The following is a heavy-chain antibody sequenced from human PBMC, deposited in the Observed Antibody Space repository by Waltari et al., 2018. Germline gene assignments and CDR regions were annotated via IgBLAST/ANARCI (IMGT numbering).Heavy chain of an antibody. D-gene: IGHD6-19*01. CDR2: ISSIGDTI. V-gene: IGHV3-11*04. Sequence: QASLVESGGALVRPGGSLRLSCPASGFAFSDFYMTWIRQAPGKGLEWISYISSIGDTIYYADSVKGRFVVSRDNAENSLFLEMNNLRVNDSAVYYCARGSVADPWGPGTLVSVSS. J-gene: IGHJ5*02. CDR3: ARGSVADP. CDR1: GFAFSDFY.